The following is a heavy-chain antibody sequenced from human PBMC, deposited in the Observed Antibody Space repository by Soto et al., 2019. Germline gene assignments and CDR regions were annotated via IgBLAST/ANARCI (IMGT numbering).Heavy chain of an antibody. D-gene: IGHD6-13*01. Sequence: EVQLLESGGGLVQPGGSLRLSCAASGFTFSNYAMTWVRQAPGKGLEWVSVITGSGGGTYFVDSVKGRFTISRDSSKNTVYLQMNSLRVEDTAVYYCAKRPLTAAGFDYWGQGTLVTVSS. V-gene: IGHV3-23*01. J-gene: IGHJ4*02. CDR3: AKRPLTAAGFDY. CDR1: GFTFSNYA. CDR2: ITGSGGGT.